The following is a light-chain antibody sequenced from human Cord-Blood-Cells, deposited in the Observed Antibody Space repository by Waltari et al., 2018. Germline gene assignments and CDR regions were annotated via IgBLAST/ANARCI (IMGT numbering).Light chain of an antibody. CDR2: EVS. V-gene: IGLV2-14*01. J-gene: IGLJ1*01. CDR1: CSDVGGYNY. Sequence: QSALTQPASVSGSPGQSITISCTGTCSDVGGYNYVSWYQQHPGKAPKLMIYEVSNRPSGVSNRFSGSKSGNTASLTISGLQAEDEADYYCSSYTSSSTLYVCGTGTKVTVL. CDR3: SSYTSSSTLYV.